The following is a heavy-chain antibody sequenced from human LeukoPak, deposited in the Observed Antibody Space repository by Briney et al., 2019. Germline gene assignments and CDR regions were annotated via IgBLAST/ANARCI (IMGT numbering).Heavy chain of an antibody. D-gene: IGHD5-24*01. J-gene: IGHJ3*02. CDR1: RFTFSSYA. CDR2: ISGSGDII. Sequence: PGGSLRLSCAASRFTFSSYAMSWVRQAPGKGLEWVSAISGSGDIIYYADSVKGRFTISRDNSKNTLYLQMNSLRAEDTAVYYCAKAGMEMATIKGAFDIWGQGTMVTVSS. CDR3: AKAGMEMATIKGAFDI. V-gene: IGHV3-23*01.